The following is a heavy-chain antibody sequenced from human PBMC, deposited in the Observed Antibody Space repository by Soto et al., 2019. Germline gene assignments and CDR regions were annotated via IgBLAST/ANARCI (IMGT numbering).Heavy chain of an antibody. CDR1: GFTFNTYA. Sequence: EVQLLESGGGLVQPGGSLRLSCAASGFTFNTYAMSWVRQAPGKGLEWGSAISDSGGRTYYADSVKGRFTISRDNSKNTLYLQMNSLRAEDTAVYFCAKELVNSGWTYFDCWGQGTLVTVSS. CDR3: AKELVNSGWTYFDC. J-gene: IGHJ4*02. CDR2: ISDSGGRT. D-gene: IGHD6-19*01. V-gene: IGHV3-23*01.